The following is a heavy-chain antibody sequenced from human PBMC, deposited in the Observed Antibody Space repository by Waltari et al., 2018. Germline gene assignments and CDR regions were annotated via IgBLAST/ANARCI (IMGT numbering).Heavy chain of an antibody. CDR2: ISSRSSYI. V-gene: IGHV3-21*03. CDR3: ARGSVEGMGIAAAGPYYYYYMDV. D-gene: IGHD6-13*01. J-gene: IGHJ6*03. Sequence: EVQLVESGGGLVKPGGSLRLSCAASGFTFSSYSMNWVRQAPGKGLEWVYSISSRSSYIYYADSVKGRFTISRDNAKNSLYLQMNSLRAEDTAVYYCARGSVEGMGIAAAGPYYYYYMDVWGKGTTVTVSS. CDR1: GFTFSSYS.